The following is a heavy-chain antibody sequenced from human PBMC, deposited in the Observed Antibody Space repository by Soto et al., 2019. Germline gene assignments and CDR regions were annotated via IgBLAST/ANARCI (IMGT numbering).Heavy chain of an antibody. D-gene: IGHD5-18*01. J-gene: IGHJ6*02. CDR2: IIPIFGTE. CDR1: GGTFSSYA. Sequence: QVQLVQSGAEVKKPGSSVKVSCKASGGTFSSYAISWVRQAPGQGLEWMGGIIPIFGTENYAQKFQGRVTITADESTSTAYMELSSLRSEDTAVYYCATVDTAMVYYYYGMDVWGQGTTVTVSS. CDR3: ATVDTAMVYYYYGMDV. V-gene: IGHV1-69*12.